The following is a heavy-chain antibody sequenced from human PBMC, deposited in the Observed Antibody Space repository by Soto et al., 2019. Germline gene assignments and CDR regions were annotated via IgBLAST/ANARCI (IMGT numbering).Heavy chain of an antibody. D-gene: IGHD7-27*01. Sequence: PGESLKISCKGSRYRFTSYWIAWVRQMSGKGLEWTGISYPGDSETXYSPSFQGQVTMSADKFISAAYLQWSSLRPSDTAMYYCASNRMGTPYWGQGTLVTVSS. CDR1: RYRFTSYW. J-gene: IGHJ4*02. CDR2: SYPGDSET. CDR3: ASNRMGTPY. V-gene: IGHV5-51*01.